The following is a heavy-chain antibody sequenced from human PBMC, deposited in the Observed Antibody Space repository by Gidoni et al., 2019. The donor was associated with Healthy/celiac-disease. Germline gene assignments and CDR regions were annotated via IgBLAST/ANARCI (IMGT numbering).Heavy chain of an antibody. J-gene: IGHJ4*02. CDR1: GYSFTSYW. Sequence: EVQLVQSGAAVNKPGESLRISCKGSGYSFTSYWISWVRQMPGKGLEWMGRIDPSDSYTNYSPSFQGHVTISADKSISTAYLQWSSLKASDTAMYYCARLPSNYYGSGSYDYWGQGTLVTVSS. V-gene: IGHV5-10-1*01. CDR3: ARLPSNYYGSGSYDY. D-gene: IGHD3-10*01. CDR2: IDPSDSYT.